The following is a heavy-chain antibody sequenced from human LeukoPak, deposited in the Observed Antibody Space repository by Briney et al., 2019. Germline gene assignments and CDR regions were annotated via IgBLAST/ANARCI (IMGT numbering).Heavy chain of an antibody. CDR2: IYYSGNP. CDR1: GGSISSSSYY. CDR3: ARHATVTSFTFAH. D-gene: IGHD4-17*01. J-gene: IGHJ4*02. Sequence: SETLSLTCTVSGGSISSSSYYWGWIRQPPGKGLEWIGSIYYSGNPYYNPSLKSRVTISVDTSKNQFSLELNSVTAADTALYYCARHATVTSFTFAHWGQGTLVTVSS. V-gene: IGHV4-39*01.